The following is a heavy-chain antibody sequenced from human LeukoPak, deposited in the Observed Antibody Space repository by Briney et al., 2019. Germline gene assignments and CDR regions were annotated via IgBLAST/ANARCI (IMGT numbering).Heavy chain of an antibody. CDR3: ARELPADAFDI. CDR1: GGSISSGNYY. V-gene: IGHV4-39*07. CDR2: INYRGST. J-gene: IGHJ3*02. Sequence: KPSETLSLTCTVSGGSISSGNYYWGWIRRTPGKGLEWIGTINYRGSTYYNKSLKSRVTISVDTSKNQFSLKVGSATAADTAVYYCARELPADAFDIWGLGTKVTVSS. D-gene: IGHD3-10*01.